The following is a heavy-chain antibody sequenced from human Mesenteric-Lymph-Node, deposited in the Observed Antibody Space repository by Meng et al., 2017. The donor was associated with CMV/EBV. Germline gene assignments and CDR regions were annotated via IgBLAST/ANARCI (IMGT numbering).Heavy chain of an antibody. Sequence: SVKVSCKASGGTFSSYTISWVRQAPGQGLEWMGRIIPILGIANYAQKFQGRVTITADKSTSTAYMELSSLRSEDMAVYYCARDVLRFLEWSDYYYYGMDVWGKGTTVTVSS. CDR1: GGTFSSYT. J-gene: IGHJ6*04. CDR3: ARDVLRFLEWSDYYYYGMDV. V-gene: IGHV1-69*04. D-gene: IGHD3-3*01. CDR2: IIPILGIA.